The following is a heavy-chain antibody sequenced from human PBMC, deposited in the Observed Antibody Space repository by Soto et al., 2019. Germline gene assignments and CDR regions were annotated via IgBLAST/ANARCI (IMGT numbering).Heavy chain of an antibody. CDR1: GFTFRSFT. J-gene: IGHJ5*02. D-gene: IGHD6-13*01. CDR2: ISSNSAYI. Sequence: LRLSCAASGFTFRSFTMNWVRQAPGKGLEWVSTISSNSAYIYYTDALRDRFTISRDNAKNSLHLQMNSLRAEDTAVYYCTRDASRDSSARGWFDPWGPGTLVTVSS. V-gene: IGHV3-21*01. CDR3: TRDASRDSSARGWFDP.